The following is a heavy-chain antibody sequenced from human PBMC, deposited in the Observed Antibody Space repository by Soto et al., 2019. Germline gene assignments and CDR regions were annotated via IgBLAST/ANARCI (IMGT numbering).Heavy chain of an antibody. Sequence: QVHLVESGGGVVQPGRSLRLSCAASGFSFSAYATHWVRQAPGKGLEWVALISYDETTTYYADSVKGRFTISRDNSKNTLYLQMNSLRSEDTAVYYCVRARQNLVVNEYFQYWGQGTLVIVSS. CDR3: VRARQNLVVNEYFQY. CDR2: ISYDETTT. CDR1: GFSFSAYA. J-gene: IGHJ1*01. D-gene: IGHD2-8*02. V-gene: IGHV3-30-3*01.